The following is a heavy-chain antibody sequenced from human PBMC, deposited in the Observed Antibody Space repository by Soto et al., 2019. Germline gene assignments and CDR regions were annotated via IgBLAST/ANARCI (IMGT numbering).Heavy chain of an antibody. CDR3: ARDPTIQLWSNNWFDP. Sequence: QVQLVQSGAEVKKPGASVKVSCKASGYTFTSYGISWVRQAPGQGLEWRGWISAYNGNTNYAQKLQGRVTMTPDTSTSTAYMELRSLRSDNTAVYYCARDPTIQLWSNNWFDPWGQGTLVTVSS. CDR2: ISAYNGNT. J-gene: IGHJ5*02. CDR1: GYTFTSYG. V-gene: IGHV1-18*01. D-gene: IGHD5-18*01.